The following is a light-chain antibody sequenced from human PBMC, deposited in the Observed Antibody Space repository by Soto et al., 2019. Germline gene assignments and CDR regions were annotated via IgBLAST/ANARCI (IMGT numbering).Light chain of an antibody. CDR3: LQDYNYPCT. CDR2: AAS. J-gene: IGKJ2*02. Sequence: AIQMTQSPSSLSASVGDRVTITCQASQGIRDDLGWYQQKPGKAPKLLIYAASSLQSGVPSRFSGSGSGTDFTLIISSLQPEDFATYYCLQDYNYPCTFGQGTKLEIK. V-gene: IGKV1-6*01. CDR1: QGIRDD.